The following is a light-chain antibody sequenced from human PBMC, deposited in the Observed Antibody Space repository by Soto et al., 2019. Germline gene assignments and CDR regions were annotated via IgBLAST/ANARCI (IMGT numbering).Light chain of an antibody. V-gene: IGKV3-20*01. J-gene: IGKJ1*01. CDR2: GAS. CDR1: QSVSNSY. Sequence: EIVLTQSPGTLSLSPGERATLSCRASQSVSNSYLAWYQQKLGQAPRLLIYGASTRAPGIPGRFSGSGSGTDFTLTISRLEPEDFALYYCQQYGSSTRTFGQGTKVEIK. CDR3: QQYGSSTRT.